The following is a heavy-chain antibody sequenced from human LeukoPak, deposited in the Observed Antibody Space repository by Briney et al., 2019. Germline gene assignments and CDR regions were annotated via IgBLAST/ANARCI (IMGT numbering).Heavy chain of an antibody. CDR2: ISAYNGNT. Sequence: ASVKVSCKASGYTFTSYGISCVRQAPGQGLEWMGWISAYNGNTNYAQKLQGRVTMTTDTSTSTAYMELSSLRSEDTAVYYCARVRGDGYNDAFDIWGQGTMVTVSS. D-gene: IGHD5-24*01. CDR1: GYTFTSYG. V-gene: IGHV1-18*01. CDR3: ARVRGDGYNDAFDI. J-gene: IGHJ3*02.